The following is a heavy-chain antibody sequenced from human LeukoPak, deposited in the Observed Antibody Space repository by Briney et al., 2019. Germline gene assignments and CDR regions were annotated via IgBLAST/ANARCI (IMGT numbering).Heavy chain of an antibody. V-gene: IGHV3-7*01. CDR1: GFIFSNYW. CDR2: IRQDGSER. J-gene: IGHJ4*02. Sequence: GGSLRLSCAASGFIFSNYWMTWVRQAPGKGLEWVAHIRQDGSERHYVDSVKDRFTISRDNAKNSLDLQMDGLRAEDTAVYYCARDWGSTGYDLYDSWGQGTLVTVSS. D-gene: IGHD5-12*01. CDR3: ARDWGSTGYDLYDS.